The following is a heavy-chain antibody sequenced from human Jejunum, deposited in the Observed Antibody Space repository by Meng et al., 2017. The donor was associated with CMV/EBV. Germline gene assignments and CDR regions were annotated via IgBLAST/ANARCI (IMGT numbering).Heavy chain of an antibody. D-gene: IGHD2-2*01. CDR2: IHYTETT. CDR1: GDSIRSGRHF. CDR3: AADISTAWFYY. J-gene: IGHJ4*02. Sequence: QWQLQGSGPGLVKPSETLSLTVTVSGDSIRSGRHFWGWIRQAPGKGLEWIATIHYTETTHYNPSLKSRITISVDTSKNQISLKVNSVTAADTAMHYCAADISTAWFYYRGQGTLVTVSS. V-gene: IGHV4-39*07.